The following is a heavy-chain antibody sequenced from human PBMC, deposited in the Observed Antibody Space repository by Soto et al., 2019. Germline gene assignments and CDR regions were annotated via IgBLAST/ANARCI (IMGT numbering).Heavy chain of an antibody. CDR1: GFTFSSYG. CDR3: ARQGAVAGSYYYYYGMDV. CDR2: IWYDGSNK. Sequence: GGRPRLACAASGFTFSSYGMRGVRQAPGKGLEWVEVIWYDGSNKYYADSVKGRFTISRDNSKNTLYLQMNSLRAEDTAVYYCARQGAVAGSYYYYYGMDVWGQGT. J-gene: IGHJ6*02. V-gene: IGHV3-33*01. D-gene: IGHD6-19*01.